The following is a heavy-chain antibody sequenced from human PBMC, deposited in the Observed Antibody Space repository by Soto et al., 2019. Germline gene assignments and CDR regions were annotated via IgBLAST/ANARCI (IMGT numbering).Heavy chain of an antibody. V-gene: IGHV3-30*03. CDR1: GFTFSSYG. D-gene: IGHD2-21*01. Sequence: PGGSLRLSCAASGFTFSSYGMHWVRQAPGKGLEWVAVISYDGSNKYYADSVKGRFTISRDNSKNTLYLQMNSLRAEDTAVYYFVNLCGCSFVYWGQGTLVTVSS. J-gene: IGHJ4*02. CDR2: ISYDGSNK. CDR3: VNLCGCSFVY.